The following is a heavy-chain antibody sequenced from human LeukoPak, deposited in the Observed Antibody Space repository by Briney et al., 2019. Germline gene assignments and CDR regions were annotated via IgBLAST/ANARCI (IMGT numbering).Heavy chain of an antibody. V-gene: IGHV4-61*08. D-gene: IGHD3-16*01. Sequence: PSETLSLTCTVSGDSISSGGYYWSWIRQPPGKGLEWIGYIYYSGSTNYNPSLKSRVTISVDTSKNQFSLKLSSVTAADTAVYYCARHGFHGALDYWGQGTLVTVSS. CDR1: GDSISSGGYY. CDR3: ARHGFHGALDY. J-gene: IGHJ4*02. CDR2: IYYSGST.